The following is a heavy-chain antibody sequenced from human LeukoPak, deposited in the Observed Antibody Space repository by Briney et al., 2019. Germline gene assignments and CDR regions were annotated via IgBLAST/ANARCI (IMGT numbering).Heavy chain of an antibody. V-gene: IGHV4-59*01. J-gene: IGHJ4*02. CDR1: GGSISSYY. D-gene: IGHD1-1*01. Sequence: PSETLSLTCTVSGGSISSYYWSWIRQPPGKGLEWIGYIYYSGSTNYNPSLKSRVTISVDTSKNQFSLKLSSVTAADTAVYYWALERRGYFDYWGQGTLVTVSS. CDR2: IYYSGST. CDR3: ALERRGYFDY.